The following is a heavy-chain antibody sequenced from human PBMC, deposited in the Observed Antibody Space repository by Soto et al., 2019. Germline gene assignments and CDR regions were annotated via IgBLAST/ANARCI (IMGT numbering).Heavy chain of an antibody. D-gene: IGHD2-2*01. J-gene: IGHJ4*02. CDR3: ARDCSSTSCYADY. CDR1: GFTVSSNY. V-gene: IGHV3-66*01. CDR2: IYSGGST. Sequence: EVQLVESGGGLVQPGGSLRLSCAASGFTVSSNYMSWARQAPGKGLEWVSVIYSGGSTYYADSVKGRFTISRDNSKNTLYLQMTSLRAEDTAVYYCARDCSSTSCYADYWGQGTLVTVSS.